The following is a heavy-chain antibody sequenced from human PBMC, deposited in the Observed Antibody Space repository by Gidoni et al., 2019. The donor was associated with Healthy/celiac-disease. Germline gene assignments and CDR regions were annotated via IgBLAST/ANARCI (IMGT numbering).Heavy chain of an antibody. Sequence: QVPLVQSGAEVKKPGPPVKVSCRASGYTFTSYGISWVRQPPGHGLEWMGWISAYNGNTNNAQKLEGRVTMTTDTSTRTAYMELRSLRSDDTAVYYCARDQPMIVVPNAFDIWGQGTMVTVSS. V-gene: IGHV1-18*04. D-gene: IGHD3-22*01. J-gene: IGHJ3*02. CDR1: GYTFTSYG. CDR2: ISAYNGNT. CDR3: ARDQPMIVVPNAFDI.